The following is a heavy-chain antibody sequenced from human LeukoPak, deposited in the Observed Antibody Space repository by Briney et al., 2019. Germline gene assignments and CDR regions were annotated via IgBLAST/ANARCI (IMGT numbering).Heavy chain of an antibody. D-gene: IGHD3-10*01. Sequence: SETLSLTCAVYGGSFSGYYWSWIRQPPGKGLEWIGEINHSGSTNYNPSLKSRVTISVDTSKNQFSLKLSSVTAADTAVYYCARPYYYGSGSYYHYWGQGTLVTVSS. V-gene: IGHV4-34*01. CDR3: ARPYYYGSGSYYHY. CDR2: INHSGST. J-gene: IGHJ4*02. CDR1: GGSFSGYY.